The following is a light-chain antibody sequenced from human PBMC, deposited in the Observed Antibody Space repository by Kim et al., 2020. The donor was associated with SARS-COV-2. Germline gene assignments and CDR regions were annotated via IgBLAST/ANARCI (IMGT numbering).Light chain of an antibody. V-gene: IGLV2-23*02. CDR1: SSDVGTYNL. Sequence: QSALTQPASVSGSPGQSITISCTGTSSDVGTYNLVSWYQQHPGKAPKLMIYEVSKRPSGVSNRFSCSKSGNTASLTISGLQADDETDYYCCSYAGNNAYVFGTWTKVTVL. J-gene: IGLJ1*01. CDR3: CSYAGNNAYV. CDR2: EVS.